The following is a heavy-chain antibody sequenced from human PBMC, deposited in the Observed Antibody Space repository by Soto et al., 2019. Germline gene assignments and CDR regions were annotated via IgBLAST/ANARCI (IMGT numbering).Heavy chain of an antibody. J-gene: IGHJ6*02. CDR3: ARDLDYYYGMDV. CDR2: INVGKGTT. Sequence: QVPLVQSGAEVKRPGASVKVSCKASGYTFTSNSIHWVRQAPGQRLEWMGWINVGKGTTKYAQNFQGRVSITRDTSASTAYMELGSLRSEDTAVYFCARDLDYYYGMDVWGRGTTVTVSS. CDR1: GYTFTSNS. V-gene: IGHV1-3*01.